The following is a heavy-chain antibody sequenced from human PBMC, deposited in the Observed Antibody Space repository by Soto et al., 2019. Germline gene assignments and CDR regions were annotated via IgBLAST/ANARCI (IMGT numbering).Heavy chain of an antibody. CDR1: GYTFTSYY. J-gene: IGHJ4*02. CDR3: ARECCTLSACALDY. V-gene: IGHV1-46*04. CDR2: INPSGGST. D-gene: IGHD2-8*01. Sequence: QVQLVQSGAEVKKPGASVKVSCKASGYTFTSYYMHWVRQAPGQGLEWMGIINPSGGSTSYAQTLQGRVTTTSDTSTSTFYMELSSLRSEDTAVYHCARECCTLSACALDYWGQGTLVTVSS.